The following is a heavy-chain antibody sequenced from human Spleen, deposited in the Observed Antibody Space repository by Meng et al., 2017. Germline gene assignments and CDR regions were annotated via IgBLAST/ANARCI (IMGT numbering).Heavy chain of an antibody. J-gene: IGHJ6*02. CDR2: IWYDGSNK. CDR3: ARAVRTGGSGWYLPYYYYGMDV. CDR1: GFTFSSYG. V-gene: IGHV3-33*01. D-gene: IGHD6-19*01. Sequence: GESLKIPCAASGFTFSSYGMHWVRQAPGKGLEWVAVIWYDGSNKYYADSVKGRFTISRDNSKNTLYLQMNSLRAEDTAVYYCARAVRTGGSGWYLPYYYYGMDVWGQGTTVTVSS.